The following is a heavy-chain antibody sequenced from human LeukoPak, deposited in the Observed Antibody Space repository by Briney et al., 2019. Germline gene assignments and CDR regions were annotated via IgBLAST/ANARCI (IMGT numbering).Heavy chain of an antibody. V-gene: IGHV4-59*01. J-gene: IGHJ4*02. Sequence: PSETLSLTCTVSGGFISSYYWSWIRQPPGKGLEWIGYIYYSGSTNYNPSLKSRVTISVDTSKKQFSLKVSSVTAADTAVYYCARVVRDGDYVFDYWGQGTLVTVSS. D-gene: IGHD4-17*01. CDR1: GGFISSYY. CDR3: ARVVRDGDYVFDY. CDR2: IYYSGST.